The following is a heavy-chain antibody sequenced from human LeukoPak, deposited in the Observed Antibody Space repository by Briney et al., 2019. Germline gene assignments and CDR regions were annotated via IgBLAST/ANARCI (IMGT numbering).Heavy chain of an antibody. CDR2: IYYGQTI. V-gene: IGHV4-39*01. D-gene: IGHD2-15*01. CDR1: AASISSSSHH. Sequence: SETLSLTCTISAASISSSSHHWGWIRQSPGKGLEWIGSIYYGQTIYYNPSLNSRVTISVVTFKDQFTLQLNSVTAADTAVYHCARHCCSGPAKRVFDIWGQGTMVTVSS. CDR3: ARHCCSGPAKRVFDI. J-gene: IGHJ3*02.